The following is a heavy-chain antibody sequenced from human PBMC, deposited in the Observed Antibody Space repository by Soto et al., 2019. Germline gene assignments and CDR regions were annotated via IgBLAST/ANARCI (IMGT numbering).Heavy chain of an antibody. CDR3: ARGIEGWYQGRYYYGMDV. V-gene: IGHV4-34*01. D-gene: IGHD6-19*01. CDR1: GGSFSGYY. Sequence: SETLSLTCAIYGGSFSGYYWSWIRQPPGKGLEWIGEINHSGSTNYNPSLKSRVTISVDTSKNQFSLKLSSVTAADTAVYYCARGIEGWYQGRYYYGMDVWGQGTTVTVSS. CDR2: INHSGST. J-gene: IGHJ6*02.